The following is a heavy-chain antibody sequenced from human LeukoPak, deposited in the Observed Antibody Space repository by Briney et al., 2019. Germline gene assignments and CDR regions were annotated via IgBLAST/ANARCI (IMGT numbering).Heavy chain of an antibody. V-gene: IGHV3-30-3*01. CDR3: ARDYYDSSGYWAPDAFDI. Sequence: GGSLRPSCAASGFTFSSYAMHWVRQAPGKGLEWVAVISYDGSNKYYADSVKGRFTISRDNSKNTLYLQMNSLRAEDTAVYYCARDYYDSSGYWAPDAFDIWGQGTMVTVSS. CDR2: ISYDGSNK. CDR1: GFTFSSYA. D-gene: IGHD3-22*01. J-gene: IGHJ3*02.